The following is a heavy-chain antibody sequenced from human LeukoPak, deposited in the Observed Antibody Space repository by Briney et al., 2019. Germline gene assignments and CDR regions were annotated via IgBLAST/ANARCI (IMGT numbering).Heavy chain of an antibody. CDR3: AKLYAGGSGSYYLDAFDI. J-gene: IGHJ3*02. CDR1: GFTFSSYG. CDR2: ISYDGSNK. Sequence: GGSLRLSCAASGFTFSSYGMHWVRQAPGKGLGWVAIISYDGSNKYYADSVKGRFTISRDNSKNTLYLQMNSPRAEDTAVYYCAKLYAGGSGSYYLDAFDIWGQGTMVTVSS. D-gene: IGHD3-10*01. V-gene: IGHV3-30*18.